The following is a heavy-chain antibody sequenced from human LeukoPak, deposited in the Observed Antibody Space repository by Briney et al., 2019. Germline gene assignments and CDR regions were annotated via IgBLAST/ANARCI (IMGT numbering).Heavy chain of an antibody. J-gene: IGHJ6*03. CDR3: VRLSRGAMNYYMDV. V-gene: IGHV3-48*04. CDR1: GFTFSSYS. Sequence: GGSLRLSCAASGFTFSSYSMNWVRQAPGKGLEWVSYISSSGSTIYYADSVKGRFTISRDNAKNSLYLQLNSLKTEDTGVYYCVRLSRGAMNYYMDVWGKGTTVTISS. CDR2: ISSSGSTI. D-gene: IGHD3-10*01.